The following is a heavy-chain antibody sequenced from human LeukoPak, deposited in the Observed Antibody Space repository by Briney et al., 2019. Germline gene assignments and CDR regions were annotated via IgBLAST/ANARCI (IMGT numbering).Heavy chain of an antibody. CDR1: GGSFSGYY. D-gene: IGHD5-24*01. Sequence: SETLSLTCAVYGGSFSGYYWSWIRQPPGKGLEWIGEINHSGGTNYNPSLKSRVTISVDTSKNQFSLKLSSVTAADTAVYYCAREELEMATIYWGQGTLVTVSS. CDR2: INHSGGT. V-gene: IGHV4-34*01. J-gene: IGHJ4*02. CDR3: AREELEMATIY.